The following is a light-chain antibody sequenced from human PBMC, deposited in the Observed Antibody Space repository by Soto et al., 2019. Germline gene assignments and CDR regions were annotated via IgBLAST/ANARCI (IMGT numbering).Light chain of an antibody. CDR3: CSYAGSSTHV. Sequence: QSVLTQPASVSGSPGQSITISCTGTSSDVGSYNLVSWYQQHPGKAPKLMIYEVSKRPSGVSNRFSGSKSGSTASLTISGLQAEDEADYYCCSYAGSSTHVFGTGTKLTVL. J-gene: IGLJ1*01. V-gene: IGLV2-23*02. CDR2: EVS. CDR1: SSDVGSYNL.